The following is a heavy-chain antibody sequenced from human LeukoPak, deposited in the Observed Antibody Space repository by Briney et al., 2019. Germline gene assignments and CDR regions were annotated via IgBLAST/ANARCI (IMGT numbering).Heavy chain of an antibody. CDR3: ARVKFYYGSPDYFDY. J-gene: IGHJ4*02. CDR1: GFTFSSYG. D-gene: IGHD3-10*01. V-gene: IGHV3-33*01. CDR2: IWYDGSNK. Sequence: PGGSLRLSCAASGFTFSSYGMHWVRQAPGKGLEWVAVIWYDGSNKYYADSVKGRFTISRDNSKNTLYLQMNSLRAEDTAVYYCARVKFYYGSPDYFDYWGQGTLVTVSS.